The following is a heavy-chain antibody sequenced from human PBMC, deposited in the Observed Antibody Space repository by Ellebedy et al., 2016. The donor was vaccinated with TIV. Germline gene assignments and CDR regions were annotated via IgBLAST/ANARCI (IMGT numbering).Heavy chain of an antibody. CDR3: ARDRNDYGDYVGWFDP. CDR2: VSSSSSAI. CDR1: GFTFSSYS. Sequence: GGFLRLSXAASGFTFSSYSMNWVRQAPGKGLEWVAYVSSSSSAIYFADSVKGRFTISRDNAKNSLSLQMNSLRDEDTAVYYCARDRNDYGDYVGWFDPWGQGTLVTVS. V-gene: IGHV3-48*02. J-gene: IGHJ5*02. D-gene: IGHD4-17*01.